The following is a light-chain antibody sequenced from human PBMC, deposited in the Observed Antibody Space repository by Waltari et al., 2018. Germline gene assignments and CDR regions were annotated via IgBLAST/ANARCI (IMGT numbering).Light chain of an antibody. J-gene: IGKJ1*01. CDR1: QRITTS. CDR2: GAS. Sequence: DIQMTQSPSTLSASVGHTVIISCRASQRITTSLAWYQQKPGKAPDVLIYGASNLESGVPSRFSGSGSGTEFTLTISSLQPDDFATYYCQQYKSYKTFGQGTRVEIK. V-gene: IGKV1-5*03. CDR3: QQYKSYKT.